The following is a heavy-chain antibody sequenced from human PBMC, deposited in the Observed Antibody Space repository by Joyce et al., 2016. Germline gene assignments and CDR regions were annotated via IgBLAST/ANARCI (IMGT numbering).Heavy chain of an antibody. CDR1: GGIFSTL. J-gene: IGHJ6*02. Sequence: QVQLEQSGPEMRKPGSSVKLSCKATGGIFSTLIISWVRQAPGQGLEWMGGISPVLGKASREQKFQDRRRITADESTGTAHMELSSLRSDDTAGYYCAKDTGPRGMDVWGLGTTVTVSS. CDR3: AKDTGPRGMDV. CDR2: ISPVLGKA. V-gene: IGHV1-69*01.